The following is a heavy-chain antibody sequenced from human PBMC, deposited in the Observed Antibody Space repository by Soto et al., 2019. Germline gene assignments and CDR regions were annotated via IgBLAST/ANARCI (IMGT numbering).Heavy chain of an antibody. J-gene: IGHJ5*02. CDR3: ARDRTAGEGFDP. Sequence: QVQLVESGGGVVQPGRSLRLSCAASGFTFSSYGMHWVRQAPGKGLEWVAVIWYDGSNNYYADSVKGRFTISRDNSNNTLYRQMNSLRAEDTAVYYCARDRTAGEGFDPWGQGTLVTVSS. V-gene: IGHV3-33*01. CDR2: IWYDGSNN. CDR1: GFTFSSYG.